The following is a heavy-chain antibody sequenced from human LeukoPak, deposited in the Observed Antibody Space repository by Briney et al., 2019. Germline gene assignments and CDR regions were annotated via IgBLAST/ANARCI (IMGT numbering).Heavy chain of an antibody. CDR3: AKAPGDCSGGSCYGESYFDY. V-gene: IGHV3-23*01. D-gene: IGHD2-15*01. CDR2: IRCSGGTT. Sequence: GGSLRLSCAASGFTFSSYAMSWVRQAPGKGLEWVSAIRCSGGTTYYADSVKGRFTISRDNSKNTLYLQMNSQRAEDTAVYYCAKAPGDCSGGSCYGESYFDYWGQGTLVTAFS. CDR1: GFTFSSYA. J-gene: IGHJ4*02.